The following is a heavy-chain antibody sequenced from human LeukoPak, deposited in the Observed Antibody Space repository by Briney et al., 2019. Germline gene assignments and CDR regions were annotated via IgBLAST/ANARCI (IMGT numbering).Heavy chain of an antibody. CDR3: AKDRCSNGIGCLYYYMDV. CDR1: GFIFSSYS. CDR2: ISSSSTYI. Sequence: GGSLGLSCAASGFIFSSYSMNWVRQAPGKGLEWVSSISSSSTYIYYADSVKGRFTISRDNAKNSLYLQMNSLRPEDTAVYYCAKDRCSNGIGCLYYYMDVWGKGTTVTISS. J-gene: IGHJ6*03. D-gene: IGHD2-8*01. V-gene: IGHV3-21*01.